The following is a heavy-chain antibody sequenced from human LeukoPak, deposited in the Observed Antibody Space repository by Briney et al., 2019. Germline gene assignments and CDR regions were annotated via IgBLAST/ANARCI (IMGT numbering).Heavy chain of an antibody. J-gene: IGHJ5*02. V-gene: IGHV4-38-2*02. Sequence: PSETLSLTCTVSGYSISSGYYWGWIRQPPGKGLEWSGSIYHSGSTYYNPSLKSRVTISVDTSKNQFSLKLSSVTAADTAVYYCARLVLEWYRFDPWGQGTLVTVSS. CDR1: GYSISSGYY. D-gene: IGHD3-3*01. CDR3: ARLVLEWYRFDP. CDR2: IYHSGST.